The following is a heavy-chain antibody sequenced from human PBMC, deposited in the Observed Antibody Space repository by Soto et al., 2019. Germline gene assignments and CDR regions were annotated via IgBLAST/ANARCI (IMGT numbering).Heavy chain of an antibody. CDR2: ISTSNGNT. D-gene: IGHD6-6*01. CDR1: GYIFSSYG. CDR3: ARTLSSSSSPYYFNF. V-gene: IGHV1-18*04. Sequence: QVQLVQSGVEVKKPGASVKVSCKASGYIFSSYGLSWVRLAPGQGLEWMGWISTSNGNTKCAQKFQDRVAMTTDTSTSTAYMELRSLRSDDSAVYYCARTLSSSSSPYYFNFWVQGTLVSVSA. J-gene: IGHJ4*02.